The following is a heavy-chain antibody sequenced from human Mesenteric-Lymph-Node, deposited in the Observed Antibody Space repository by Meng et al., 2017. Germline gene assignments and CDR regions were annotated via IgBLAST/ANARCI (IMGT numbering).Heavy chain of an antibody. CDR3: ARDGGPVAVAAFENWFDP. CDR1: GFPFSTYW. CDR2: SEK. J-gene: IGHJ5*02. D-gene: IGHD6-19*01. V-gene: IGHV3-7*01. Sequence: GGSLRLSCVVSGFPFSTYWMSWVRQAPGKGLGSEKYYVDSVKGRFTISRDNAKKSLFLQMNSLRAEDTAVYYCARDGGPVAVAAFENWFDPWGQGTLVTVSS.